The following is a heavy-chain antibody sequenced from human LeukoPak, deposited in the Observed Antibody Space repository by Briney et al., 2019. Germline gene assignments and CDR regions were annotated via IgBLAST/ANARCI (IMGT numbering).Heavy chain of an antibody. CDR2: ISGSGGST. J-gene: IGHJ4*02. Sequence: PGGSLRLSCAASGFTFSSYAMSWVRQAPGKGLEWVSAISGSGGSTYYADSVKGRFTISRDNAKNSLYLQMNSLRAEDTAVYYCAGEVEMATTPFDYWGQGTLVTVSS. CDR3: AGEVEMATTPFDY. V-gene: IGHV3-23*01. D-gene: IGHD5-24*01. CDR1: GFTFSSYA.